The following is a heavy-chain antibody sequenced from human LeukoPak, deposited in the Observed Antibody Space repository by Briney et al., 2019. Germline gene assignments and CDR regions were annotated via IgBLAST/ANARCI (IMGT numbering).Heavy chain of an antibody. V-gene: IGHV5-51*01. D-gene: IGHD1-14*01. CDR3: ARQEGNLHGAFDI. CDR2: THPGDSDT. J-gene: IGHJ3*02. CDR1: GYSFTSYW. Sequence: GESLKISCKASGYSFTSYWIGWVRQMPGKGLEWVGITHPGDSDTRYSPSFQGQVTISADKSISTAYLQWSSLKASDTAMYYCARQEGNLHGAFDIWGQGTMVTVSS.